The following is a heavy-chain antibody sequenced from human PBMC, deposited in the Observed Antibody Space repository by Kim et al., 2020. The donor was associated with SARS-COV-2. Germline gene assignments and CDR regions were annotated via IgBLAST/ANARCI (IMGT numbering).Heavy chain of an antibody. Sequence: GGSLRLSCAASGLAFSDSYMSWIRQAPGKGLEWISYIDRNGGDIYYADSVKGRFTISRDNAKNSLYLQMNSLRADDTAVYYCARGHMELGVCGQGTTVTV. CDR3: ARGHMELGV. D-gene: IGHD1-7*01. CDR1: GLAFSDSY. V-gene: IGHV3-11*01. J-gene: IGHJ6*02. CDR2: IDRNGGDI.